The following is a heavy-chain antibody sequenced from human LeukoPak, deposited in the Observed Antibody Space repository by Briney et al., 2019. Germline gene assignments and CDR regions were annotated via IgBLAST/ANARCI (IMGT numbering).Heavy chain of an antibody. CDR3: ARAVGEWLRSTNWFDP. D-gene: IGHD5-12*01. V-gene: IGHV4-34*01. Sequence: SETLSLTYAVNGESLSGYYWSWIRQPPGKGLEWIGEINHSGSTNYNPSLKSRVTISVDASKKQFSLKLSSVTAADTAVYYCARAVGEWLRSTNWFDPWGQGTLVTVSS. CDR1: GESLSGYY. CDR2: INHSGST. J-gene: IGHJ5*02.